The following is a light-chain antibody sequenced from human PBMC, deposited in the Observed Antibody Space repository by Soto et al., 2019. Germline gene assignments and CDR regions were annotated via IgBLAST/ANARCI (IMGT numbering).Light chain of an antibody. Sequence: QSALTQPASVSGSPGQSITISCTGTSSDVGGYNNVSWYQQYPGTAPKLMIYDVTNRASGVSDRFSGSKSGNTASLTSYGVAAEDQADYYCTPFTRSTPRRVFGGGTELTVL. V-gene: IGLV2-14*01. CDR1: SSDVGGYNN. J-gene: IGLJ3*02. CDR3: TPFTRSTPRRV. CDR2: DVT.